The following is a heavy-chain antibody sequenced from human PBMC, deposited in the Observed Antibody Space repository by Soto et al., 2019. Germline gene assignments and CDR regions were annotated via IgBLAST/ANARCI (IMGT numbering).Heavy chain of an antibody. CDR2: INHSGST. V-gene: IGHV4-34*01. J-gene: IGHJ5*02. Sequence: SETLSLTCAVYGGSFSGYYWSWIRQPPGKGLEWIGEINHSGSTNYNPSLKSRXXXXXXXXXXXXXXXXXXXXXXXTXXXYCARTTSRGSAARAWGQGTLVTVSS. D-gene: IGHD6-6*01. CDR3: ARTTSRGSAARA. CDR1: GGSFSGYY.